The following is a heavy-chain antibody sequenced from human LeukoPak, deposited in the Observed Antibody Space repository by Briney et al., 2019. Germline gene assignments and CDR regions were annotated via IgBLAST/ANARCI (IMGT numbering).Heavy chain of an antibody. CDR1: GFTFSSYA. CDR2: ISGSGGST. Sequence: GGSLRLSCAASGFTFSSYAMSWVRQAPGKGLEWVSAISGSGGSTYYADSVKGRFTISRDNSKNTLYLQMNSLRAEDTAVYYXXXXXXXXXXWLSFAWGYFDYWGQGTLVTVSS. J-gene: IGHJ4*02. D-gene: IGHD5-12*01. CDR3: XXXXXXXXXWLSFAWGYFDY. V-gene: IGHV3-23*01.